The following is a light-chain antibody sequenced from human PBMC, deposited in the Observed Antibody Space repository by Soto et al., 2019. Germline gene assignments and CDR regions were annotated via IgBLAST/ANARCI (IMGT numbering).Light chain of an antibody. Sequence: QSALTQPASVSGSPGQSITISCTGTSSDVGGYNYVSWYQQHPGKAPKLMIYEVSNRPSGVSNRFSGPKSGNTASLTISGPQAEDEADYYCSSYTSSSTYVFGTGTKVTVL. V-gene: IGLV2-14*01. J-gene: IGLJ1*01. CDR1: SSDVGGYNY. CDR3: SSYTSSSTYV. CDR2: EVS.